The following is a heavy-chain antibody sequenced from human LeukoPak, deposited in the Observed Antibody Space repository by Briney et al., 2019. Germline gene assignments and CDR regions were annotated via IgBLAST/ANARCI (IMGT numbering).Heavy chain of an antibody. CDR2: INHSGST. D-gene: IGHD3-3*01. CDR3: ARFFRFASFTDY. V-gene: IGHV4-34*01. J-gene: IGHJ4*02. CDR1: GGSFSGYY. Sequence: SETLSLTCAVYGGSFSGYYWSWIRQPPGKGLEWIGEINHSGSTNYNPSLKSRVTISVDTSKNQFSLKLSSVTAADTAVYYCARFFRFASFTDYWGQGTLVTVSS.